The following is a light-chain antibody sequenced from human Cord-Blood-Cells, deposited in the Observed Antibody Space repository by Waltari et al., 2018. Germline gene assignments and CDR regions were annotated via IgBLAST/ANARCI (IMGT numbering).Light chain of an antibody. CDR2: AAS. J-gene: IGKJ2*03. V-gene: IGKV1-39*01. CDR1: QSISSY. Sequence: DIQMTQSPSSLSASVGDRVTITCRASQSISSYLNWYQQKPGKAPKLLIYAASSLQSGGPSRFSGSGSWTDFTLTISSLQPEDFATYYCQQGYSTPYSFGQGTKLEIK. CDR3: QQGYSTPYS.